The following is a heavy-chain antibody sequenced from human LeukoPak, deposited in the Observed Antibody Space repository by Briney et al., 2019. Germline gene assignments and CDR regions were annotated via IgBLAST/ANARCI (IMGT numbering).Heavy chain of an antibody. CDR1: GGSISSYY. J-gene: IGHJ4*02. V-gene: IGHV4-59*08. D-gene: IGHD3-22*01. Sequence: SETLSLTCTVSGGSISSYYWSWIRQPPGKGLEWIGYIYYSGSTNYNPSLKSRVTISVDTSKNQFSLKLSSVTAADTAVYYCARHLSTGYYYDSSGYCDYWGQGTLVTVSS. CDR2: IYYSGST. CDR3: ARHLSTGYYYDSSGYCDY.